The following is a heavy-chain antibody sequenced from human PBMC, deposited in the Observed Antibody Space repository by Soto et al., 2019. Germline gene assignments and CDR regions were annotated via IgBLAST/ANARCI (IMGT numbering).Heavy chain of an antibody. J-gene: IGHJ3*02. V-gene: IGHV3-30-3*01. CDR2: ISYDGSNK. CDR3: ARMADYYDSSGYYYPDAFDI. D-gene: IGHD3-22*01. CDR1: GFTFSSYA. Sequence: GGSLRLSCAASGFTFSSYAMHWVRQAPGKGLEWVAVISYDGSNKYYADSVKGRFTISRDNSKNTLYLQMNSLRAEDTAVYYCARMADYYDSSGYYYPDAFDIWGQGTMVTVSS.